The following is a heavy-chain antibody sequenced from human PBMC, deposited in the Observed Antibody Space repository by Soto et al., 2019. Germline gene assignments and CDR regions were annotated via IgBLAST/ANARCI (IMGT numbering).Heavy chain of an antibody. V-gene: IGHV5-51*03. D-gene: IGHD2-21*02. J-gene: IGHJ4*01. CDR1: GYSFISNW. CDR3: ARHGCQTADYYFES. Sequence: EVQLVQSTAEVGKPGESLKISCEASGYSFISNWIGWVRQMPGKGLEWVAIIYPADSDARYSPSFQGRVTISTDKSISTAYLQWRSLQASDTAIYYWARHGCQTADYYFESWGPGPLVTVSS. CDR2: IYPADSDA.